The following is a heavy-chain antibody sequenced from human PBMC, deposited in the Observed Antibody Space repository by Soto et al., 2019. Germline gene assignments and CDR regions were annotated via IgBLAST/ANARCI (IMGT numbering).Heavy chain of an antibody. J-gene: IGHJ3*02. CDR2: INSDGSST. D-gene: IGHD3-10*01. Sequence: PGGSLRLSCAASGFTFISYWMHWVLQAPGKGLVWVSRINSDGSSTSYADSVKGRFTISRDNAKNTLYLQMNSLRAEDTAVYYCARAFTPSTYYYGSRKPHDAFDIWGQGTMVTVSS. V-gene: IGHV3-74*01. CDR1: GFTFISYW. CDR3: ARAFTPSTYYYGSRKPHDAFDI.